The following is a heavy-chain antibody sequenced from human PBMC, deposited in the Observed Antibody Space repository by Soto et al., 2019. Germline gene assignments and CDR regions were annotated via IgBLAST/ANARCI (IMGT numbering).Heavy chain of an antibody. Sequence: PVEVSCKASGYTFTSYGISWVRHAPGRGLESMGWISAYNGNTNYAQKLQGRVTMTTDTSTSTAYMELRSLRSDDTAVYYCARGDVGGYYGMDVWGQGTTVTVSS. CDR2: ISAYNGNT. V-gene: IGHV1-18*01. CDR1: GYTFTSYG. J-gene: IGHJ6*02. CDR3: ARGDVGGYYGMDV.